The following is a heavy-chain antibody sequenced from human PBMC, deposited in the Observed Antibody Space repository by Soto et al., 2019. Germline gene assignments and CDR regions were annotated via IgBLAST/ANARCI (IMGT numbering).Heavy chain of an antibody. J-gene: IGHJ6*03. CDR2: ISGSTSYT. CDR3: ARDGAFCSGTGCRDYYHYMDF. V-gene: IGHV3-21*01. D-gene: IGHD2-2*01. CDR1: GFSFSDYT. Sequence: EVQLVESGGGLVKPGGSLRLSCAASGFSFSDYTMNWVRQAPGKGLEWVSSISGSTSYTYYADSLKGRFTVSKDNAEKSLYLQMHSLRAEATAVYYCARDGAFCSGTGCRDYYHYMDFWGKGTTVTVSS.